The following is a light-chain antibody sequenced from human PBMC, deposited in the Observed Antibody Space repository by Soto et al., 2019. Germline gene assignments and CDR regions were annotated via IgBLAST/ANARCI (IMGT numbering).Light chain of an antibody. CDR1: QSLVHSDGIAY. V-gene: IGKV2-30*02. J-gene: IGKJ5*01. CDR2: KVS. CDR3: MQGTHWPIT. Sequence: DVVMTQSPLSLPVTLGQPASISCRSNQSLVHSDGIAYFSWFQQRPGRTPWCLIYKVSNRDSGVPVRFRGSGSGTDFALKISRVEAEDVVVYYCMQGTHWPITFGQGTRLEIK.